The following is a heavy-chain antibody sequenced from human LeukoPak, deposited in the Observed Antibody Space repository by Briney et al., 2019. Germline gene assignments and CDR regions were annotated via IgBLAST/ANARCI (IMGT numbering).Heavy chain of an antibody. Sequence: PSETLSLTCGVFGVSINDYYWSWIRQSPGKGLEWIGEISHTEGTRYNPSLESRVTMSVGTSENQLSLTLIFVAAADTAVYYCARIRCGHSGSVCYNHWGLGTLVTVSS. J-gene: IGHJ4*02. CDR3: ARIRCGHSGSVCYNH. CDR1: GVSINDYY. D-gene: IGHD3-9*01. CDR2: ISHTEGT. V-gene: IGHV4-34*01.